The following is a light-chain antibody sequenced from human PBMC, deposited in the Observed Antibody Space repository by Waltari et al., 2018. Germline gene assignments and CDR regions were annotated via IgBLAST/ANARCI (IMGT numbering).Light chain of an antibody. V-gene: IGKV1-33*01. CDR3: QHYDNLPIFT. CDR2: DAS. Sequence: DIQMTQSPSSLSASVGDRITITCQASQDISNYLNWYQHKPGTAPKLLIYDASNLETGVPSRFSGGGSGTEFTFTISSLQPEDIATYYCQHYDNLPIFTFGPGTKVDIK. CDR1: QDISNY. J-gene: IGKJ3*01.